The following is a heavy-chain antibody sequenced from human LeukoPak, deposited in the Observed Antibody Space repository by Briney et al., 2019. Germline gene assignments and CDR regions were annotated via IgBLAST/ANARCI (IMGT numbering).Heavy chain of an antibody. J-gene: IGHJ5*02. Sequence: ASVKVSCKASGYTFTSYYMHWVRQAPGQGLEWMGIINPSGGSTSYAQKFQGRVTMTRDTSTSTVYMELSSLRSEDTAVYYCAGGPINGRSPTNWFDPWGQGTLVTVSS. CDR1: GYTFTSYY. CDR3: AGGPINGRSPTNWFDP. V-gene: IGHV1-46*01. CDR2: INPSGGST. D-gene: IGHD2-8*01.